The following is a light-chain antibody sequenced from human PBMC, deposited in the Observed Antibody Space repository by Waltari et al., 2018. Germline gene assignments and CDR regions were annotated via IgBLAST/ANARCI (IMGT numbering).Light chain of an antibody. J-gene: IGLJ2*01. Sequence: SVLTQPASVSGSPGQSITISCRGTDHDIATYDSVSWYQQPPGQVPKLILYDVVLRPSGVSSRFSGSKSGNTATLTLFGLQAEDEADYYCSSYTTSGGLLFGGGTKLT. CDR1: DHDIATYDS. CDR3: SSYTTSGGLL. CDR2: DVV. V-gene: IGLV2-14*03.